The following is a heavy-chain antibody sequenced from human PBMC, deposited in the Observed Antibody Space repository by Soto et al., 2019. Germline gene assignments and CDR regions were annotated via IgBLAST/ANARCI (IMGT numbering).Heavy chain of an antibody. CDR1: GFTFSSYW. J-gene: IGHJ6*02. Sequence: EVQLVESGGGLVQPGGSLRLSCAASGFTFSSYWMSWVRQAPGKGLEWVANIKQDGSEKYYVDSVKGQFTISRNNAENTLYLQMNSRRAGDKAVYYGARHGGGGGSLYYYYCIDVWGQGTTVTVAS. D-gene: IGHD2-15*01. CDR3: ARHGGGGGSLYYYYCIDV. CDR2: IKQDGSEK. V-gene: IGHV3-7*03.